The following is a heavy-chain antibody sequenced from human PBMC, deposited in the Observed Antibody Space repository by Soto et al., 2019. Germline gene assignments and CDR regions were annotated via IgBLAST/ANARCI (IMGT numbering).Heavy chain of an antibody. D-gene: IGHD4-17*01. CDR3: ARDPALMTPVTPHYYYGMDV. Sequence: QVQMVQSGAEVKKPGSSVKVSCKASGGTFSSYAISWVRQAPVQGLEWMGGIIPIFGTANYGQKCQGRVTITADDSTSTAYMELSSLRSEDTAVYYCARDPALMTPVTPHYYYGMDVWGQGTTVTVSS. J-gene: IGHJ6*02. CDR1: GGTFSSYA. CDR2: IIPIFGTA. V-gene: IGHV1-69*01.